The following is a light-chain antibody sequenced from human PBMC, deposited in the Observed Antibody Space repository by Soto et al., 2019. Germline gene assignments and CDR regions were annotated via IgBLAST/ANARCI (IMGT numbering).Light chain of an antibody. J-gene: IGKJ4*01. CDR3: QQYNNWPPLT. V-gene: IGKV3-15*01. CDR2: GAS. Sequence: EIVMTQSPATLSVSPGERATLSCRASQSVSSNLAWYQQKPGQAPRLLIYGASTRATGIPARFSGSGSGTEFTLTISSLQSEDFAVYYCQQYNNWPPLTVGGGPKVEIK. CDR1: QSVSSN.